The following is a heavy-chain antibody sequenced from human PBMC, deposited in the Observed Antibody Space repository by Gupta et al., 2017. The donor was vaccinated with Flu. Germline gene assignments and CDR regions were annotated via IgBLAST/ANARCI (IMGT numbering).Heavy chain of an antibody. CDR2: IWYDGSNE. J-gene: IGHJ6*02. CDR3: AYYGTSGNGLDV. V-gene: IGHV3-33*01. Sequence: QVQLVESGGGVVQPGKSLRLSCAASGFSFRTSAFPWVHQAPGKGLEWVELIWYDGSNEYYVDSVKGRFTISRDKSKNTLYLQMNSLRGEDTAVYYCAYYGTSGNGLDVWGQGTTVTVSS. D-gene: IGHD1-26*01. CDR1: GFSFRTSA.